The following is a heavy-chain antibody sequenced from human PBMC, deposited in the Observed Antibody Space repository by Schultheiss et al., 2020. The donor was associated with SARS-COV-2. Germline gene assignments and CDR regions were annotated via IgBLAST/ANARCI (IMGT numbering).Heavy chain of an antibody. V-gene: IGHV3-48*04. J-gene: IGHJ6*02. D-gene: IGHD3-3*01. CDR2: ISSSSSTI. CDR1: GFTFSSYS. Sequence: GGSLRLSCAASGFTFSSYSMNWVRQAPGKGLEWVSYISSSSSTIYYADSVKGRFTISRDNAKNSLYLQMNSLRAEDTAVYYCVKSKRTDFGVWGQGTTVTVSS. CDR3: VKSKRTDFGV.